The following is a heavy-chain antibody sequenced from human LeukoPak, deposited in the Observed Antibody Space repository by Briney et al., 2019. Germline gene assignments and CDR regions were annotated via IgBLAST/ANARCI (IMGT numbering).Heavy chain of an antibody. D-gene: IGHD6-13*01. CDR1: GFTLSDYH. V-gene: IGHV3-11*01. Sequence: KPGGSLRLSCAASGFTLSDYHMSWIRQAPGMGLGWVSYISAGGSTISYADSVKGRFIISRDNAKDSLYLQMNSLRAEDTALYYCARHTIAGYQRGLDYWGQGTLVTVSS. CDR3: ARHTIAGYQRGLDY. J-gene: IGHJ4*02. CDR2: ISAGGSTI.